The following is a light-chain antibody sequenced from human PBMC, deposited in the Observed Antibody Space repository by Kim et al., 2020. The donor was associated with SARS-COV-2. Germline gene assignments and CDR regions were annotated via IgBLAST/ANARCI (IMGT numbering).Light chain of an antibody. J-gene: IGLJ2*01. V-gene: IGLV2-23*02. Sequence: GQSINISCTGTSSDVGSYNLVSWYQQHPGKAPKLMIYEVSKRPSGVSNRFSGSKSGNTASLTISGLQAEDEADYYCCSCAGSSTVVFGGGTQLTVL. CDR2: EVS. CDR1: SSDVGSYNL. CDR3: CSCAGSSTVV.